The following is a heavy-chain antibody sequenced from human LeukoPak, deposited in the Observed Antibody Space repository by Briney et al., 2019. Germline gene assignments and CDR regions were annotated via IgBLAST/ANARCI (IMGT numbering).Heavy chain of an antibody. Sequence: SETLSLTCTVSGGSISSSSYYWGWIRQPPGKGLEWIGSIYYSGSTYYNPSLRSRVTISVDTSKNQFSLKLSSVTAADTAVYYCAREGSSTSPDAFDIWGQGTMVTVSS. CDR2: IYYSGST. J-gene: IGHJ3*02. CDR1: GGSISSSSYY. CDR3: AREGSSTSPDAFDI. D-gene: IGHD2-2*01. V-gene: IGHV4-39*02.